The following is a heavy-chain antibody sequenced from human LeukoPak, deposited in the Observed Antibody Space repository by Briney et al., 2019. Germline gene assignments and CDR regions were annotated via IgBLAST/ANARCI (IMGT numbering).Heavy chain of an antibody. J-gene: IGHJ4*02. CDR1: GFTFSSYA. V-gene: IGHV3-64*01. Sequence: PGGSLRLSCAASGFTFSSYAMHWVRQAPGKGLEYVSAISTNGGNTYYANSVKGRFTISRDNSKNTLYLQMGSLKPEDVAAYYCASRADSGSYYSYWGQGTLVTVSS. D-gene: IGHD1-26*01. CDR3: ASRADSGSYYSY. CDR2: ISTNGGNT.